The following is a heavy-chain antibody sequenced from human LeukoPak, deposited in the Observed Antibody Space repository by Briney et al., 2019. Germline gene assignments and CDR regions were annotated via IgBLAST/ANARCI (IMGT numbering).Heavy chain of an antibody. V-gene: IGHV4-59*01. J-gene: IGHJ4*02. D-gene: IGHD6-13*01. Sequence: SETLSLTCTVSGGSISSYYWSWIRQPPGKGLEWIGYIYYNGNTKSHPSLASRVAISLDTSNNQFSLKLSSVTAADTAFYYCVRGPSISSRSEFDYWGQGTLVTVSS. CDR3: VRGPSISSRSEFDY. CDR2: IYYNGNT. CDR1: GGSISSYY.